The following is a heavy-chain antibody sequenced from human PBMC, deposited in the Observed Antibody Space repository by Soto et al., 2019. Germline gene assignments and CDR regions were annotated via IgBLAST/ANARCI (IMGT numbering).Heavy chain of an antibody. Sequence: GGSLRLSCAASGFTFDDYGMSWVRQAPGKGLEWVSGINWNGGSTGYADSVKGRFTISRDNAKNSLYLQMNSLRAEDTALYHCARARVEYYYYYMDVWGKGTTVTASS. CDR2: INWNGGST. J-gene: IGHJ6*03. CDR3: ARARVEYYYYYMDV. D-gene: IGHD2-15*01. CDR1: GFTFDDYG. V-gene: IGHV3-20*01.